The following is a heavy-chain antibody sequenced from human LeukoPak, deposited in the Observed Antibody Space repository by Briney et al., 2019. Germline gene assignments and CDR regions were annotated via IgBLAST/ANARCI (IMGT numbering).Heavy chain of an antibody. CDR2: ISSSSSTI. CDR1: GFTFRSYS. Sequence: GGSLRLSCAASGFTFRSYSMNWVRQAPGRGREWVSYISSSSSTIYYADSVKGRFTISRDNSKNTLYLQMNSLRAEDTAVYYCAKWPTYYYASSGYYYFDYWGQGTLVTVSS. D-gene: IGHD3-22*01. V-gene: IGHV3-48*01. J-gene: IGHJ4*02. CDR3: AKWPTYYYASSGYYYFDY.